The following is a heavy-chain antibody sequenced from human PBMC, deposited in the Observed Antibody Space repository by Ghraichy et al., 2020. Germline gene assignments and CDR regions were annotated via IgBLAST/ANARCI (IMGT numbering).Heavy chain of an antibody. CDR2: ISSGGSTI. Sequence: SCAASGFTFSSYEMNWVRQAPGKGLEWVSYISSGGSTIYYADSVKGRFTISRDNAKNSLYLQMNSLRAEDTAVYYCARGVAARPPYYYYYMDVWGKGTTVTVSS. CDR1: GFTFSSYE. J-gene: IGHJ6*03. D-gene: IGHD6-6*01. CDR3: ARGVAARPPYYYYYMDV. V-gene: IGHV3-48*03.